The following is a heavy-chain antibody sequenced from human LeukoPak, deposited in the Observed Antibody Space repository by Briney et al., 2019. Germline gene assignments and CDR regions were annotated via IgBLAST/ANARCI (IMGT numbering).Heavy chain of an antibody. CDR1: GFNVNSNY. CDR3: ARDHSALASYPNP. CDR2: IFGGGST. J-gene: IGHJ5*02. V-gene: IGHV3-66*01. Sequence: GGSLRLSCTASGFNVNSNYMSWVRQAPGKGLEWVSVIFGGGSTYYADSVKGRFTISRDNSKNTLYLQMNSLRGEDTAVYYCARDHSALASYPNPWGQGTLVTVSS. D-gene: IGHD3-10*01.